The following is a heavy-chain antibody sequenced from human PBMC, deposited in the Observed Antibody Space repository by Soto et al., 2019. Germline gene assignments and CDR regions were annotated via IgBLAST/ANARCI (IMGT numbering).Heavy chain of an antibody. CDR1: GFTFINYA. CDR2: ISGSGANT. D-gene: IGHD6-19*01. V-gene: IGHV3-23*01. Sequence: GGSLRLSCAASGFTFINYAMSWVRQAPGEGLEWVSTISGSGANTHYADSVEGRFSISRDNSKNTLYIQMNSLRAEDTAVYYCAKDYGSSRYFFDYWGQGALVTVSS. CDR3: AKDYGSSRYFFDY. J-gene: IGHJ4*02.